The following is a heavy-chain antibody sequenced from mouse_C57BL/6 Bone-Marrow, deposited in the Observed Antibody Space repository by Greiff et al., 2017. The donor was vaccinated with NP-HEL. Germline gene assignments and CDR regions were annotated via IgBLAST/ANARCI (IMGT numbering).Heavy chain of an antibody. V-gene: IGHV14-2*01. J-gene: IGHJ4*01. D-gene: IGHD1-1*01. CDR3: ARDYGSFYYYAMDY. Sequence: VQLKESGAELVKPGASVKLSCTASGFNIKDYYMHWVKQRTEQGLEWIGRIDPEDGETKYAPKFQGKATITADTSSNTVYLQLSSLTSDDTAVYYCARDYGSFYYYAMDYWGQGTSVTVSS. CDR1: GFNIKDYY. CDR2: IDPEDGET.